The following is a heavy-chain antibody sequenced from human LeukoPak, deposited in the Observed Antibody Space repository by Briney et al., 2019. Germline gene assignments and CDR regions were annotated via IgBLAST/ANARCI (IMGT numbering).Heavy chain of an antibody. CDR1: GDSISSDY. CDR2: IYTTGTT. J-gene: IGHJ5*02. Sequence: SETLSLTCTVSGDSISSDYWNWIRQPAGKGLEWIGRIYTTGTTDYNPSLKSRVTMSVYTSKNQFSLKLTSVTAADTAVYYCARDSRITMVRGIIGENWFDPWGQGTLVTVSS. V-gene: IGHV4-4*07. D-gene: IGHD3-10*01. CDR3: ARDSRITMVRGIIGENWFDP.